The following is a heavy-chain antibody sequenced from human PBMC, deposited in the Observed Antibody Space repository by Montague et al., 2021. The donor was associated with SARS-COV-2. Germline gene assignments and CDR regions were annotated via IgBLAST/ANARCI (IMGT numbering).Heavy chain of an antibody. Sequence: SETLSLTCAVSGGSVSSGGYSWAWIRQPPGKGLEWIGSIYYRGSTYYNPSLKSRVFISVDTSKNQLSLTLTSVTAADTAVYYCATQEDPSGWIPGPFDFWGQGTLLSVSS. CDR3: ATQEDPSGWIPGPFDF. V-gene: IGHV4-39*01. CDR2: IYYRGST. CDR1: GGSVSSGGYS. J-gene: IGHJ4*02. D-gene: IGHD6-19*01.